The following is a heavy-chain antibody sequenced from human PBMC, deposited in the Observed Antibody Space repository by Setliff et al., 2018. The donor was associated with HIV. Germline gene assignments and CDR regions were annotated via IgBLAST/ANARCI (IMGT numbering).Heavy chain of an antibody. J-gene: IGHJ3*01. Sequence: ASVKVSCKASGYTFTNYAIHWVRQAPGRRLEWMGWINGGINGRKYSQDFQARVTITWDTSATKVYMEFNRLSSEDTAVYYCARSIRTGSIYGSDAFDLWGQGTMVTVSS. D-gene: IGHD3-9*01. CDR3: ARSIRTGSIYGSDAFDL. V-gene: IGHV1-3*03. CDR1: GYTFTNYA. CDR2: INGGINGR.